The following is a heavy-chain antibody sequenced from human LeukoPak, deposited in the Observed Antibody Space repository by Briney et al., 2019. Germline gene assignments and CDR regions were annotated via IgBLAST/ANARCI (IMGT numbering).Heavy chain of an antibody. CDR2: ISYDGSNK. CDR1: GFTFSSYG. J-gene: IGHJ6*02. Sequence: GGSLRLSCAASGFTFSSYGMHWVRQAPGKGLEWVAVISYDGSNKYYADSAKGRFTISRDNSKNTLYLQMNSLRAEDTAVYYCAREHCSSTSCYGGYYYYGMDVWGQGTTVTVSS. V-gene: IGHV3-30*19. CDR3: AREHCSSTSCYGGYYYYGMDV. D-gene: IGHD2-2*01.